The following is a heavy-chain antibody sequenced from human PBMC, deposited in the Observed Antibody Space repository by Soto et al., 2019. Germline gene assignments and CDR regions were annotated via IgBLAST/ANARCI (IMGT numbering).Heavy chain of an antibody. CDR1: GGSISSGGYS. J-gene: IGHJ6*02. CDR2: IYHSGST. CDR3: ARENMGDWGSDYYYGMDV. V-gene: IGHV4-30-2*01. D-gene: IGHD3-10*01. Sequence: SETLSLTCAVSGGSISSGGYSWSWIRQPPGKGLEWIGYIYHSGSTYYNPSLKSRVTISVDTSKNQFSLKLSSVTAADTAVYYCARENMGDWGSDYYYGMDVWGQGTTVTVSS.